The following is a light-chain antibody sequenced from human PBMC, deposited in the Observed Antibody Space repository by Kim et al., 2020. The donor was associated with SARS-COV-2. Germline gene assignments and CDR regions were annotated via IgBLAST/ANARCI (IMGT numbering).Light chain of an antibody. CDR2: LRFDGSH. J-gene: IGLJ3*02. Sequence: QPVLTQPPSASASLGASVKLTCTLSSRHSGFAIAWHQQQTDKGPRFLMNLRFDGSHTKGDGIPDRFSGSSSGAERYFTMSGLQFEDEADYSCQTWGTDAWVFGGGTQRTVL. CDR3: QTWGTDAWV. CDR1: SRHSGFA. V-gene: IGLV4-69*01.